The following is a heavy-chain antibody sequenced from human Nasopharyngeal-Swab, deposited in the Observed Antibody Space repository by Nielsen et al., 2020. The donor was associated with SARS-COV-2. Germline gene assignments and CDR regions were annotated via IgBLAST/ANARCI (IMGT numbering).Heavy chain of an antibody. CDR1: GFTFSSYW. CDR3: AREDSYYDFWSGYLPQHYYYYGMDV. J-gene: IGHJ6*02. Sequence: GESLKISCAASGFTFSSYWMSWVRQAPGKGLEWVANIQQDGSEKYYVDSVKGRFTISRDNAKNSLYLQMNSLRAEDTAVYYCAREDSYYDFWSGYLPQHYYYYGMDVWGQGTTVTVSS. V-gene: IGHV3-7*03. CDR2: IQQDGSEK. D-gene: IGHD3-3*01.